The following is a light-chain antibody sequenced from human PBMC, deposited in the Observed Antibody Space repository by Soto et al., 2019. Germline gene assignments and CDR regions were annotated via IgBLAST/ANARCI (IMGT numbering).Light chain of an antibody. Sequence: DIVMTQSPDSLAVSLGERATINCKSSQSVLYSSNNKNYLAWYQQKPGQPPKLLIYLASTRGSGVPDRFSGSGSGTDFTLTISSLQAEDVAVYYCQQYYRPPLTFGGGTKVEIK. CDR1: QSVLYSSNNKNY. J-gene: IGKJ4*01. CDR2: LAS. CDR3: QQYYRPPLT. V-gene: IGKV4-1*01.